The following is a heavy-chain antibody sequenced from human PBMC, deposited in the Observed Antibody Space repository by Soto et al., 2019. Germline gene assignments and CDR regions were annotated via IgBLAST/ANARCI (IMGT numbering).Heavy chain of an antibody. D-gene: IGHD2-2*01. CDR1: GYTFTGCY. CDR2: INPNSGGT. J-gene: IGHJ6*02. CDR3: ARDGSQGGSGIVVVPAAGSFYGMDV. Sequence: ASVKVSCKASGYTFTGCYIHWVRQAPGQGLEWMGWINPNSGGTNYAQKFQGWVTMTRDTSISTAYMELSRLRSDDTAVYYCARDGSQGGSGIVVVPAAGSFYGMDVWGQGTTVTV. V-gene: IGHV1-2*04.